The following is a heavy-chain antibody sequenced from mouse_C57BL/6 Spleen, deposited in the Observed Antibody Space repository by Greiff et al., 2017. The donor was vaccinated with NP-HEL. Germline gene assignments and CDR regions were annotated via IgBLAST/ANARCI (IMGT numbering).Heavy chain of an antibody. J-gene: IGHJ4*01. Sequence: VKLMESGPGLVAPSQSLSITCTVSGFSLTSYAISWVRQPPGKGLEWLGVIWTGGGTNYNSALKSRLSISKDNSKSQVFLKMNSLQTDDTARYYWARNDYSNYAYAMDYWGQGTSVTVSS. CDR2: IWTGGGT. V-gene: IGHV2-9-1*01. D-gene: IGHD2-5*01. CDR1: GFSLTSYA. CDR3: ARNDYSNYAYAMDY.